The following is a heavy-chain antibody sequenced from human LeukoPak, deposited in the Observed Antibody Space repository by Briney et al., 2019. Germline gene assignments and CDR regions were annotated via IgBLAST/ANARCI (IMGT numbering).Heavy chain of an antibody. J-gene: IGHJ4*02. CDR2: IYSDGRT. D-gene: IGHD1-26*01. V-gene: IGHV3-53*05. CDR3: AKALTFYSGSYDY. CDR1: GFTASTNY. Sequence: GGSLRLSCAASGFTASTNYMTWVRQAPGKGLEWVSIIYSDGRTHYADSVKGRFAISRDNSKNTLYLQMNSLRAEDTAVYYCAKALTFYSGSYDYWGQGTLVTVSS.